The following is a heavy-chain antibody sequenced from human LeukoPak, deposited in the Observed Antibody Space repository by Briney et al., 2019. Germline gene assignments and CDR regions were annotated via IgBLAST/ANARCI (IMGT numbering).Heavy chain of an antibody. J-gene: IGHJ4*02. D-gene: IGHD4-17*01. CDR2: IYYSGST. CDR1: GGSISSSSYY. V-gene: IGHV4-39*07. Sequence: SETLSLTCTVSGGSISSSSYYWGWIRQPPGKGLEWIGSIYYSGSTYYNPSLKSRVTISVDTSKNRFSLKLSSVTAADTAVYYCARVAEDYGDYELDYWGQGTLVTVSS. CDR3: ARVAEDYGDYELDY.